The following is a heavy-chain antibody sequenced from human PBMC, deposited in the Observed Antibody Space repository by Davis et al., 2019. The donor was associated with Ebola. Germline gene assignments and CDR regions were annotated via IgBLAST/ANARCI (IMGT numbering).Heavy chain of an antibody. Sequence: SGPTLVKPTQTLTLTCTFSGFSLSTSGVGVGWIRQPPGKALEWLALIYWDDDKRFSPSLKSRLTITKDTSKNQVVLTMINMDPVDTATYYCAHRLGRFGEWNFDYWGLGTPVTVSS. CDR3: AHRLGRFGEWNFDY. CDR2: IYWDDDK. J-gene: IGHJ4*02. V-gene: IGHV2-5*02. D-gene: IGHD3-10*01. CDR1: GFSLSTSGVG.